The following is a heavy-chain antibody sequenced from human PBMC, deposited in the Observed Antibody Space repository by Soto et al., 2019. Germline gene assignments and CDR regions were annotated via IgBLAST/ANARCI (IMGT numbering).Heavy chain of an antibody. D-gene: IGHD3-22*01. J-gene: IGHJ1*01. Sequence: GGSLRLSCAASGFTFSSYSMNWVRQAPGKGLEWVSYISSSSSTIYYADSVKGRFTISRDNAKNSLYLQMNSLRAEDTAVYYCARVLYSSGYYFYFQHWGQGTLVTVSS. CDR1: GFTFSSYS. V-gene: IGHV3-48*01. CDR2: ISSSSSTI. CDR3: ARVLYSSGYYFYFQH.